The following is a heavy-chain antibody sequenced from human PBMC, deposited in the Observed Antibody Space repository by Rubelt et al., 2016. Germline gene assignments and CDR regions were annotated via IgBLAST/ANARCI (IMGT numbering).Heavy chain of an antibody. J-gene: IGHJ5*02. D-gene: IGHD2-21*01. CDR3: ARGVIFGP. CDR1: GGSFSGYY. V-gene: IGHV4-34*01. Sequence: QVQLQQWGAGLLKPSETLSLTCAVYGGSFSGYYWSWIRQPPGKGLEWIGEINHSGSTNYNPSLKSLVPISVDTSKNQFSLKRSSVTAADTAVYYCARGVIFGPWGQGTLVTVSS. CDR2: INHSGST.